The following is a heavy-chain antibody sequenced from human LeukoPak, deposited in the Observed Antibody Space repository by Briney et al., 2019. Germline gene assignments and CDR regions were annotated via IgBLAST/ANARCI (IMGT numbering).Heavy chain of an antibody. V-gene: IGHV4-30-4*01. CDR1: GGSITSGDHY. D-gene: IGHD3-22*01. CDR3: ARARDSSGYYYHLDY. J-gene: IGHJ4*02. Sequence: SETLSLTCSVSGGSITSGDHYWSWIRQPPGKGLEWIGYIFYSGSTYYNPSLESRFTMSVDTSKNQFSLKLSSATAADTAVYYCARARDSSGYYYHLDYWGQGTLVTVSS. CDR2: IFYSGST.